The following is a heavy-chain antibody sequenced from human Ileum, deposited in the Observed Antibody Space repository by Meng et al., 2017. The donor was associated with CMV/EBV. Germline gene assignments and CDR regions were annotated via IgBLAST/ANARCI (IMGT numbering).Heavy chain of an antibody. Sequence: GESLKISCAASGFTFSSYAMHWVRQAPGKGLEWVAVISYDGSNKYYADSVKGRFTISRDNSKNTLYLQMNSLRAEDTAVYYCARRMGYCSSTSCYATYYYYYGMDVWGQGNTVT. V-gene: IGHV3-30*04. CDR1: GFTFSSYA. J-gene: IGHJ6*01. CDR2: ISYDGSNK. CDR3: ARRMGYCSSTSCYATYYYYYGMDV. D-gene: IGHD2-2*01.